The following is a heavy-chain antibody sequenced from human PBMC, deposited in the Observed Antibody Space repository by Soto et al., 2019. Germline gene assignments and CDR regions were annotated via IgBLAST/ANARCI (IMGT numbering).Heavy chain of an antibody. V-gene: IGHV4-59*08. J-gene: IGHJ5*01. Sequence: SEPLSLTCTVSGGPLSPYNWNWIRQTPGKGLEWIGYISDRGTTTYNPSLRSRITINPDTSNNQLSLQLNSVTPDDTAVYYCVRLIGNSWLDSWGQGTLVTVSS. CDR3: VRLIGNSWLDS. D-gene: IGHD1-26*01. CDR1: GGPLSPYN. CDR2: ISDRGTT.